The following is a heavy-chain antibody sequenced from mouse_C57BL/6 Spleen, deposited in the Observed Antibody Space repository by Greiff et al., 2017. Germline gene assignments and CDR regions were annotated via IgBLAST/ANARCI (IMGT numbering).Heavy chain of an antibody. Sequence: QVQLQQSGAELVMPGASVKLSCKASGYTFTSYWMHWVKQRPGQGLEWIGEIDPSDSYTNYNQKFKGKSTLTVDKSSSTAYMQLSSLTSEDSAVYYYARETSSCYSNYEVYFDYWGQGTTLTVSS. CDR3: ARETSSCYSNYEVYFDY. CDR2: IDPSDSYT. V-gene: IGHV1-69*01. CDR1: GYTFTSYW. D-gene: IGHD2-5*01. J-gene: IGHJ2*01.